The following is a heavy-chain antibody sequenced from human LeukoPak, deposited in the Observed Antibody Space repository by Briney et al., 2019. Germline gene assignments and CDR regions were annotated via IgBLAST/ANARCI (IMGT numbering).Heavy chain of an antibody. Sequence: PGVSLRLSCAASGFTVSSNYMSWVRQAPGKGLEWVSVIYSGGSTYYADSVKGRFTISRDNSKNTLYLQMNSLRAEDTAVYYCARPAIRAPGAFDIWGQGTMVTVSS. CDR1: GFTVSSNY. CDR3: ARPAIRAPGAFDI. CDR2: IYSGGST. D-gene: IGHD2-21*01. J-gene: IGHJ3*02. V-gene: IGHV3-66*02.